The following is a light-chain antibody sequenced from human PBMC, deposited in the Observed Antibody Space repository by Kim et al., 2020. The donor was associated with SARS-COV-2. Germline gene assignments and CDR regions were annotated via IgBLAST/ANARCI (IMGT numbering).Light chain of an antibody. CDR2: GAF. CDR3: HQYDSSPPT. CDR1: QSIYRTY. Sequence: CPGEPAPLSCRARQSIYRTYLAWYQQIPRQPPRLLIYGAFSRATGIPDRFSGSGSGTDFTLTISRLGPEDFAVYYCHQYDSSPPTFGQGTKVDIK. J-gene: IGKJ1*01. V-gene: IGKV3-20*01.